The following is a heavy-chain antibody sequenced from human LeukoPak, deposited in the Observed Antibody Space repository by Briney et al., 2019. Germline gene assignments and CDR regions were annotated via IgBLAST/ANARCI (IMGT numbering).Heavy chain of an antibody. D-gene: IGHD3-3*01. CDR1: GFTFSSYG. J-gene: IGHJ4*02. Sequence: PGGSLRLYCAASGFTFSSYGMHWVRQAPGKGLEWVAFIRYDGSNKYYADSVKGRFTISRDNSKNTLYLQMNSVRAEDTAVYYCAKAGGVFGVVRHGDYWGQGTLVTVSS. CDR2: IRYDGSNK. CDR3: AKAGGVFGVVRHGDY. V-gene: IGHV3-30*02.